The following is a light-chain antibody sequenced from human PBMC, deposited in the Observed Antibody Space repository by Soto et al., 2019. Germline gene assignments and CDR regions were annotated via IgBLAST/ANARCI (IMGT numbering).Light chain of an antibody. CDR3: QSFDSSLTAPI. CDR2: AVS. V-gene: IGLV2-14*01. J-gene: IGLJ2*01. CDR1: SSDVGGYAY. Sequence: QSALTQPASVSGSPGQSITISCTGTSSDVGGYAYVSWYQQYPGKAPKLVISAVSNRPSGVSHRFSGSRSGNTASLTISGLQAEDEADYYCQSFDSSLTAPILGVGTKLTVL.